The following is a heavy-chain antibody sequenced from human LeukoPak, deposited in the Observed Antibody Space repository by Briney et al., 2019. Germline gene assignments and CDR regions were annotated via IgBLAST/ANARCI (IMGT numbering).Heavy chain of an antibody. V-gene: IGHV1-8*01. CDR1: GYTFTSYD. J-gene: IGHJ4*02. D-gene: IGHD2-15*01. Sequence: ASVKVSCKASGYTFTSYDVNWVRQATGQGLKWMGWMNPNSGNTGYAQKFQGRVTMTRNTSISTAYMELSSLRSEDTAVYYCARAPGYCSGGSCYAHYFDYWGQGTLVTVSS. CDR3: ARAPGYCSGGSCYAHYFDY. CDR2: MNPNSGNT.